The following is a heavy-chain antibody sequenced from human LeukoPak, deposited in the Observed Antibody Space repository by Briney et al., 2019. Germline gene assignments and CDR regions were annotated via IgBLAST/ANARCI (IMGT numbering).Heavy chain of an antibody. Sequence: GGSLRLSCAASGFTFSSYAMHWVRQAPGKGLEWVAVISYDGSNKYYADSVKGRFTISRDNSKNTLYLQMNSLRAEDTAVYYCAKDDGSIAAAGSLFDYWGQGTLVTVSS. J-gene: IGHJ4*02. V-gene: IGHV3-30*04. D-gene: IGHD6-13*01. CDR1: GFTFSSYA. CDR2: ISYDGSNK. CDR3: AKDDGSIAAAGSLFDY.